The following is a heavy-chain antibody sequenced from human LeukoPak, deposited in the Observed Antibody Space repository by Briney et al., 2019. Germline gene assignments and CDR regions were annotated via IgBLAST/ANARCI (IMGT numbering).Heavy chain of an antibody. Sequence: GGSLRLSCTASGFTFSNYEMNWVRQAPGKGLEWLALISYDGSNKDYADSVKGRFTVSRDNSRNTLYLQMISLRAEDTAVYYCARDLRHEKWELRDCWGQGTLVTVSS. D-gene: IGHD1-26*01. V-gene: IGHV3-30*03. CDR2: ISYDGSNK. CDR1: GFTFSNYE. J-gene: IGHJ4*02. CDR3: ARDLRHEKWELRDC.